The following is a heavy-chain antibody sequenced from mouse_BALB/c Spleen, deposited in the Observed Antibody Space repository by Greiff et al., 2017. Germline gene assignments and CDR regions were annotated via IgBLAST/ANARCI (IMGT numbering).Heavy chain of an antibody. Sequence: EVQLVESGGGLVKPGGSLKLSCAASGFAFSSYDMSWVRQTPAKRLEWVAYISSGGGSTYYPDTVKGRFTISRDNAKNTLYLQMSSLKSEDTAMYYCARGDDYDVWFAYWGQGTLVTVAA. D-gene: IGHD2-4*01. CDR2: ISSGGGST. J-gene: IGHJ3*01. V-gene: IGHV5-12-1*01. CDR1: GFAFSSYD. CDR3: ARGDDYDVWFAY.